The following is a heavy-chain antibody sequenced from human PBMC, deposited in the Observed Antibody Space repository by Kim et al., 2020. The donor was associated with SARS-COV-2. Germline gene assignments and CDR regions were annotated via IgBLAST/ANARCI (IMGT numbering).Heavy chain of an antibody. CDR3: AVYCSGGSCYPNR. J-gene: IGHJ5*02. Sequence: GGSLRPSCAASGFTFSSYSMNWVRQAPGKGLEWVSSISSSSSYIYYADSVKGRFTISRDNAKNSLYLQMNSLRAEDTAVYYCAVYCSGGSCYPNRWGQGTLVTVSS. CDR2: ISSSSSYI. V-gene: IGHV3-21*01. D-gene: IGHD2-15*01. CDR1: GFTFSSYS.